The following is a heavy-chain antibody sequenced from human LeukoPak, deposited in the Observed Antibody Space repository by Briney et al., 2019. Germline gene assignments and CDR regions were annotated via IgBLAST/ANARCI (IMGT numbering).Heavy chain of an antibody. CDR2: IKQDGSEK. Sequence: GGSLRLSCAASGFTFSTYAMSWVRQAPGKGLEWVANIKQDGSEKYYVDSVKGRFTISRDNAKNSLYLQMNRLRAEDTAVYYCARENCSSWYYYYYYMDVWGKGTTVTVSS. D-gene: IGHD6-13*01. V-gene: IGHV3-7*01. CDR3: ARENCSSWYYYYYYMDV. CDR1: GFTFSTYA. J-gene: IGHJ6*03.